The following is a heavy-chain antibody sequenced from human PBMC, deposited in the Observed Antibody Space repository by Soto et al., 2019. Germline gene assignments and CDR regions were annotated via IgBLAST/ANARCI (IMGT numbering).Heavy chain of an antibody. CDR1: GSTFTSND. CDR3: ARDVGWFDS. V-gene: IGHV1-18*01. CDR2: ISAYNGNT. Sequence: QVQLVQSGTEVKKPGASVKVSCKASGSTFTSNDFSWVRQAPGQGLEWMGWISAYNGNTNYAQKLQGRVTMTTDKSTSTAYMDLRSLRSDDTAVYYCARDVGWFDSWGQGTLVTVSS. J-gene: IGHJ5*01. D-gene: IGHD2-15*01.